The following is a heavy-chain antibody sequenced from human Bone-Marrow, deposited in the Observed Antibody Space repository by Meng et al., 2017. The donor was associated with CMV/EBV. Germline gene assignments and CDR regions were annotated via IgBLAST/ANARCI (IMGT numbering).Heavy chain of an antibody. CDR2: ISAYNGNT. CDR1: GGTFSSYA. D-gene: IGHD3-3*01. V-gene: IGHV1-18*01. J-gene: IGHJ4*02. Sequence: ASVKVSCKASGGTFSSYAISWVRQAPGQGLEWMGWISAYNGNTNYAQKLQGRVTMTTDTSTSTAYMELRSLRSDDTAVYYCARDPGAYYDFWRGWDYWGQGTLVTVSS. CDR3: ARDPGAYYDFWRGWDY.